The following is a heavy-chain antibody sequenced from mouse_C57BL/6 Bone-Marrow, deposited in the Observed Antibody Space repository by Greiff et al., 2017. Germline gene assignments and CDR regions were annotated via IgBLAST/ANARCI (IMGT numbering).Heavy chain of an antibody. CDR1: GYAFTNYL. V-gene: IGHV1-54*01. Sequence: QVQLKESGAELVRPGTSVKVSCKASGYAFTNYLIEWVKQRPGQGLEWIGVINPGSGGTNYNEKFKGKATLTADKSSSTAYMQLSSLTSEDSAVYFCARYYYYGSSYDYFDYWGQGTTLTVSS. CDR2: INPGSGGT. CDR3: ARYYYYGSSYDYFDY. D-gene: IGHD1-1*01. J-gene: IGHJ2*01.